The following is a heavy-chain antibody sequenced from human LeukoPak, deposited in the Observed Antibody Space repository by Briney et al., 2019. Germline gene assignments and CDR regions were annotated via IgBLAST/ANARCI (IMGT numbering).Heavy chain of an antibody. Sequence: ASVKVSCKASGYTFTGYYMHWVRQAPGQGLEWMGWINPNSGGTNYAQKFQGRVTMTRDTSISTAYMELSRLRSDDTAVYYCARSRGGSGSYYKQTFDYWGQGTQVTVSS. CDR1: GYTFTGYY. D-gene: IGHD3-10*01. CDR2: INPNSGGT. J-gene: IGHJ4*02. CDR3: ARSRGGSGSYYKQTFDY. V-gene: IGHV1-2*02.